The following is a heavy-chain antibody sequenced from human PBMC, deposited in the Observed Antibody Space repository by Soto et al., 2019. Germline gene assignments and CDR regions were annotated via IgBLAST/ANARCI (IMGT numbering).Heavy chain of an antibody. Sequence: PSETLSRTCAVYGGSFSCYYWSWIRQPPGKGLEWIGEINHSGSTNYNPSLKSRVTISVDTSKNQFSLKLSSVTAADTAVYYCARCTAAAGTDWFDPWGQGTLVTVSS. J-gene: IGHJ5*02. D-gene: IGHD6-13*01. CDR3: ARCTAAAGTDWFDP. V-gene: IGHV4-34*01. CDR1: GGSFSCYY. CDR2: INHSGST.